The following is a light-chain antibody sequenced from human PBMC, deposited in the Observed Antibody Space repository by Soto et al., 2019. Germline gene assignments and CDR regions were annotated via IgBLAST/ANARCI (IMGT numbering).Light chain of an antibody. CDR1: QSISSTY. CDR3: QQYGSSPPYT. J-gene: IGKJ2*01. Sequence: EIVLTHSPGTLSLSPGERATLSCRASQSISSTYLAWYQQRPGQAPRLLIYGASSRATGIPDRFSGSGSGTDFTLTISRLEPEDFAVYYCQQYGSSPPYTFGQGTNLEIK. CDR2: GAS. V-gene: IGKV3-20*01.